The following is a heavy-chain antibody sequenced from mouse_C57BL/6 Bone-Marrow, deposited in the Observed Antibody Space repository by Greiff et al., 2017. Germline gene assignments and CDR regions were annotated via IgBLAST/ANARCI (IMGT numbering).Heavy chain of an antibody. CDR2: INPSSGYT. CDR3: ARGNSNYDY. CDR1: GFTFTSYW. V-gene: IGHV1-7*01. J-gene: IGHJ3*01. Sequence: VKLQESGAELVKPGASVKLSCTASGFTFTSYWMHWVKQSPGQGLEWIGYINPSSGYTNYNQKFKDKATLTADKSSSTAYMQLSSLTYEDSAVYYCARGNSNYDYWGQGTMVTVSA. D-gene: IGHD2-5*01.